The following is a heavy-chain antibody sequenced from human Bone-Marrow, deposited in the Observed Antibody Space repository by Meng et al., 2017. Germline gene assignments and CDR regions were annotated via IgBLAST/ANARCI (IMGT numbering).Heavy chain of an antibody. J-gene: IGHJ4*02. V-gene: IGHV1-46*01. Sequence: SVNVSCQASGYIFTNYYIHWVRQAPGQGLEWMGVINPSGGTTSYPQKFQGRVTMTRDTSTTTVYLELSSLRSEDTAVYYCARAGRGERWLVPPDYWGQGTLVTVSS. CDR3: ARAGRGERWLVPPDY. CDR2: INPSGGTT. CDR1: GYIFTNYY. D-gene: IGHD6-19*01.